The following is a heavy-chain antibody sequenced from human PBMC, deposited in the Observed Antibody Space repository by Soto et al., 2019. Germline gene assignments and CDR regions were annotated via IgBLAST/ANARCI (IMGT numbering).Heavy chain of an antibody. CDR2: IWYDGSKT. Sequence: QEKLVESGGGVVQPGRSLRLSCAASGFTFSSFGVHWVRQAPGKGLEWVAVIWYDGSKTDYADSVKGRFTISRDNSKNTLSLQMNSLRAEDTSLYYCAREPVGDYDLGRNYYYYGMDVWGQGTTVTVSS. D-gene: IGHD4-17*01. CDR3: AREPVGDYDLGRNYYYYGMDV. J-gene: IGHJ6*02. V-gene: IGHV3-33*01. CDR1: GFTFSSFG.